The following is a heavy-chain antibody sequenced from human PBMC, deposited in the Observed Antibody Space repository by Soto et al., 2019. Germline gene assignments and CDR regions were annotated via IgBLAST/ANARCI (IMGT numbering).Heavy chain of an antibody. V-gene: IGHV3-33*01. CDR2: IWYDGSKK. Sequence: GGSLRLSCAVSGFTFNNYGMHWVRQAPGKGLEWVAVIWYDGSKKYYADSVKGRFTISRDNSKNTLFLQMDSLRAEDTAVYYCAGALENPYFYYGLNVWGQGTTVTVSS. J-gene: IGHJ6*02. CDR3: AGALENPYFYYGLNV. D-gene: IGHD1-1*01. CDR1: GFTFNNYG.